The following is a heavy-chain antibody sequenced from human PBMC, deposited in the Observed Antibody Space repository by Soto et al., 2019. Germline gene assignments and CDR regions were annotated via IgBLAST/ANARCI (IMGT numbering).Heavy chain of an antibody. CDR3: ARRKRYDSSGYYDY. D-gene: IGHD3-22*01. J-gene: IGHJ4*02. Sequence: ASVKVSCKASGYTFTGYYMHWVRQAPGQGLEWMGWINPNSGGTNYAQKFQGWVTMTRDTSISTAYMELSRLRSDDTAVYYCARRKRYDSSGYYDYWGQGTLVTVSS. CDR2: INPNSGGT. V-gene: IGHV1-2*04. CDR1: GYTFTGYY.